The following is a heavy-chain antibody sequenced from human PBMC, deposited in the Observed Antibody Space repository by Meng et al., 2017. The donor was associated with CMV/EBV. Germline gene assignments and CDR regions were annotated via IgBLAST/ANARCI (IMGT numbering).Heavy chain of an antibody. D-gene: IGHD3-10*01. CDR1: GYSISSGYY. Sequence: SETLSLTCTVSGYSISSGYYWGWIRQPPGKGLEWIGSIYHSGSTYYNPSLKSRVTISVDTSKNQFSLKLSSVTAADTAVYYCARAMVRGVIRPGFDPWGQGTLVTVSS. J-gene: IGHJ5*02. V-gene: IGHV4-38-2*02. CDR3: ARAMVRGVIRPGFDP. CDR2: IYHSGST.